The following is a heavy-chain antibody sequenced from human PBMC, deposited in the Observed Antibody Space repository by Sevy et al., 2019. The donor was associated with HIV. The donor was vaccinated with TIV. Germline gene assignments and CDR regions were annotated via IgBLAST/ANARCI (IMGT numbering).Heavy chain of an antibody. Sequence: ASVKVSGKASGYTFTSYYMHWVRQAPGQGLEWMGIINPSGGSTSYAQKFQGRVTMTRDTSTSTVYMELSSLRSEDTAVYYCARATLDYGGNFPFDYWGQGTLVTVSS. CDR3: ARATLDYGGNFPFDY. D-gene: IGHD4-17*01. V-gene: IGHV1-46*01. J-gene: IGHJ4*02. CDR1: GYTFTSYY. CDR2: INPSGGST.